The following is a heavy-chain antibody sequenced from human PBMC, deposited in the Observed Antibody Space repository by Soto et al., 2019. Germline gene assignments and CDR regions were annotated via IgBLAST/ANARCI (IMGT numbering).Heavy chain of an antibody. Sequence: PGGSMRLSCAASGFTFSSYAMHWVRQAPGKGLEWVAVISYDGSNKYYADSVKGRFTISRDNSKNTLYLQMNSLRAEDTAVYYCARAPRRIVATGVSEGFDYWGQGTLVTVSS. V-gene: IGHV3-30-3*01. CDR2: ISYDGSNK. J-gene: IGHJ4*02. CDR1: GFTFSSYA. D-gene: IGHD5-12*01. CDR3: ARAPRRIVATGVSEGFDY.